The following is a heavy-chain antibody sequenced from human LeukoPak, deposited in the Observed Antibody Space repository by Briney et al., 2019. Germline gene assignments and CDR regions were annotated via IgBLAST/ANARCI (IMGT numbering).Heavy chain of an antibody. D-gene: IGHD2-15*01. Sequence: SVKVSCKASGGTFSSSAISWVRQAPGQGLEWMGRIIPILDIANYAQKFQGRVTITADKSTNTAYMELSSLRSEDTAVYYCARDIVAVVASTRLLDYWGQGTLVTVSS. V-gene: IGHV1-69*04. CDR2: IIPILDIA. CDR3: ARDIVAVVASTRLLDY. J-gene: IGHJ4*02. CDR1: GGTFSSSA.